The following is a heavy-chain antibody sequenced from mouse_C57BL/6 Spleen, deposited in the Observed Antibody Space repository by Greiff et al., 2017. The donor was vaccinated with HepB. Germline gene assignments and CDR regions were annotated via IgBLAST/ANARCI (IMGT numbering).Heavy chain of an antibody. CDR2: IWSGGST. CDR1: GFSLTSYG. J-gene: IGHJ2*01. Sequence: VQLQQSGPGLVQPSQSLSITCTVSGFSLTSYGVHWVRQSPGKGLEWLGVIWSGGSTDYNAAFISRLSISKDNSKSQVFFKMNSLQADDTAIYYCARSMLVATDYFDYWGQGTTLTVSS. CDR3: ARSMLVATDYFDY. V-gene: IGHV2-2*01. D-gene: IGHD1-1*02.